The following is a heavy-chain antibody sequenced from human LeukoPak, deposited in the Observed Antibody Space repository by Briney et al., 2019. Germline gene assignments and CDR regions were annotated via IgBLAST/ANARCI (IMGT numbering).Heavy chain of an antibody. J-gene: IGHJ6*03. CDR2: IDDSGNT. CDR1: GGSMKNSY. D-gene: IGHD2-2*01. Sequence: SETLSLTCFVSGGSMKNSYWTWIRQAPGKGLEWIGNIDDSGNTNYNPPLKSRVTISLDTSKNQFSLRVTSVTAADTALFFCARDSSPAALPYMDVWGKGTTVTVSS. V-gene: IGHV4-59*01. CDR3: ARDSSPAALPYMDV.